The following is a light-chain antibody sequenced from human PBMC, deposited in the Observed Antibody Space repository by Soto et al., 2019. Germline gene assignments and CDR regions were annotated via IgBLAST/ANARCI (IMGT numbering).Light chain of an antibody. CDR3: QQRNNWPGT. Sequence: EIMMTRSPATLTESPGERATLSCGASQSVSRYFVWYQQKPGQAPRLLIYDASTRPTGIPARFSGSGSGTDFTLTISSLQPEDFAVYYCQQRNNWPGTFGQGTKVDIK. CDR1: QSVSRY. CDR2: DAS. J-gene: IGKJ1*01. V-gene: IGKV3-11*01.